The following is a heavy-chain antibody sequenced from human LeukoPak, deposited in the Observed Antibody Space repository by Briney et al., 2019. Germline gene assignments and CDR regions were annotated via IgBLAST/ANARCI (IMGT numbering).Heavy chain of an antibody. J-gene: IGHJ4*02. Sequence: SETLSLTCTVSGGSITSGGYYWSWIRQHPGKGLEWIGYIYPSGDTYYNPSLKSRITILLDTSKNQFSLTLSSVTAADTAVYYCVGDGNYVDYWGQGTLVTVSS. CDR3: VGDGNYVDY. CDR1: GGSITSGGYY. V-gene: IGHV4-31*03. CDR2: IYPSGDT.